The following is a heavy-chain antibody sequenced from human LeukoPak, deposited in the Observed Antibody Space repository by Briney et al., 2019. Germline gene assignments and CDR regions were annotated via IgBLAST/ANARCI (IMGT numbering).Heavy chain of an antibody. V-gene: IGHV4-59*01. CDR3: AKNEYSTTPGRYNWFDA. J-gene: IGHJ5*02. D-gene: IGHD3-10*01. CDR1: GGSINSYF. Sequence: SETLSLTCTVSGGSINSYFWSWIRQPPGKGLEWIGYIYYSGSINYNPSLKSRVTISVDTSKNQFSLKLSSVTAADTAVYYCAKNEYSTTPGRYNWFDAWGQGTLVTISS. CDR2: IYYSGSI.